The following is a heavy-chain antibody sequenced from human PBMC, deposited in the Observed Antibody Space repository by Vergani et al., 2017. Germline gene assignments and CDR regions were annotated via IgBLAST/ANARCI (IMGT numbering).Heavy chain of an antibody. Sequence: QVQLQESGPGVVKPSETLSLTCVVSGYSISRSYFWGWIRQSPGRGLEWIGSIHHSGKTYYNPSLKSRGTLSLDTSKNQFSLKLSSVTAADTAVYYCAREYSSSVGFLAYWGQGTLVTVSS. CDR1: GYSISRSYF. CDR2: IHHSGKT. J-gene: IGHJ4*02. CDR3: AREYSSSVGFLAY. D-gene: IGHD6-6*01. V-gene: IGHV4-38-2*02.